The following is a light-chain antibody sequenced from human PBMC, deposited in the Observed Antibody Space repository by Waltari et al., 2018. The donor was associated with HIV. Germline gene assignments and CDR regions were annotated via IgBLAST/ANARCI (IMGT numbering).Light chain of an antibody. J-gene: IGLJ3*02. CDR1: NSNIGSNS. Sequence: QSVLTQPPSASGTPGQRVTISCSGSNSNIGSNSVYWYQQCPGTAPKLLIYRDNQRPSGVPDRFPGSKSGTSASLAISGLRSEDEADYYCAAWDHSLSARVFGGGTKMTVL. CDR3: AAWDHSLSARV. CDR2: RDN. V-gene: IGLV1-47*01.